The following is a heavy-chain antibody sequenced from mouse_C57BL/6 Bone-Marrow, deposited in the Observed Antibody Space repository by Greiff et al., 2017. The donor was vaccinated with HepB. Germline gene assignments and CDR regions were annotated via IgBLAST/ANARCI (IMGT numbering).Heavy chain of an antibody. Sequence: VQLQESGAELVRPGASVTLSCKASGYTFTDYEMHWVKQTPVHGLEWIGAIDPETGGTAYNQKFKGKAILTADKSSSTAYMELRSLTSDDSAVYYCTRTIFIYAMDYWGQGTSVTVSS. V-gene: IGHV1-15*01. CDR2: IDPETGGT. CDR3: TRTIFIYAMDY. CDR1: GYTFTDYE. J-gene: IGHJ4*01. D-gene: IGHD1-2*01.